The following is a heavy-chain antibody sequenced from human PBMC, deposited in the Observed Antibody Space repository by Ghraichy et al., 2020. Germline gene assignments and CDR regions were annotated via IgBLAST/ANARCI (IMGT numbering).Heavy chain of an antibody. CDR3: ASGPYDSSGYSGMGP. CDR2: ISYDGSNK. V-gene: IGHV3-30-3*01. Sequence: GGSLRLSCAASGFTFSSYAMHWVRQAPGKGLEWVAVISYDGSNKYYADSVKGRFTISRDNSKNTLYLQMNSLRAEDTAVYYCASGPYDSSGYSGMGPWGQGTLVTVSS. CDR1: GFTFSSYA. D-gene: IGHD3-22*01. J-gene: IGHJ5*02.